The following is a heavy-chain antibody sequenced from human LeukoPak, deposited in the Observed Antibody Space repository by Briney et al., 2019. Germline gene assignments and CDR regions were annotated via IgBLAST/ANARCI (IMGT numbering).Heavy chain of an antibody. Sequence: SETLSLTCAVSGGSISSTFYYWGWIRQPPGKGLEWIGSINYSGSTYYNPSLKSRVTISVDTSKNQFSLKLSSVTAADTAVYYCARRRFVRGPDVVNPFDYWGQGTLVTVSS. V-gene: IGHV4-39*01. CDR1: GGSISSTFYY. D-gene: IGHD2-8*01. CDR2: INYSGST. J-gene: IGHJ4*02. CDR3: ARRRFVRGPDVVNPFDY.